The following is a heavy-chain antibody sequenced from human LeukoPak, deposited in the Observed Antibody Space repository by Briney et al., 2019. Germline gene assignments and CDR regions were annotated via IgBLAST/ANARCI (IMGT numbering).Heavy chain of an antibody. CDR1: GFTFSSYS. CDR2: ARKKARGYTT. J-gene: IGHJ3*02. Sequence: GGSLRLSCAASGFTFSSYSMDWVRQAPGKGLEWVGRARKKARGYTTRYAVSVEGRFTISRDDSKNSVFLQMDSLKIEDTALYHCVRAPYFDAAGTSFDAFDTWGEGTMVTVSS. CDR3: VRAPYFDAAGTSFDAFDT. D-gene: IGHD1-7*01. V-gene: IGHV3-72*01.